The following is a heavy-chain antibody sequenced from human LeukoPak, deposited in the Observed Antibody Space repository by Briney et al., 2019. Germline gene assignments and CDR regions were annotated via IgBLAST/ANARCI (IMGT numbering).Heavy chain of an antibody. D-gene: IGHD2-2*01. CDR1: GYTFTGYY. J-gene: IGHJ4*02. Sequence: GASVKVSCKASGYTFTGYYMHWVRQAPGQGLEWMGRINPNSGGTNYAQKFQGRVTMTRDTSISTAYMELSRLRSDDTAVYYCAKLLGYCSSTSCPFDYWGQGTLVTVSS. CDR2: INPNSGGT. CDR3: AKLLGYCSSTSCPFDY. V-gene: IGHV1-2*06.